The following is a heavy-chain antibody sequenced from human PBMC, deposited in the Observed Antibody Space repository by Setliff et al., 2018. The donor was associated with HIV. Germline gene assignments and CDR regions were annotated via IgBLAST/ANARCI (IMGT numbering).Heavy chain of an antibody. CDR3: ARPYGSNDAFDI. Sequence: PGESLTISCKGSGYSFTKYWIAWVRQMPGKGLEWMGIIYPGDSDTRYSPSFQGQVTISADKSISTAYLQWSSLEASDTAMYYCARPYGSNDAFDIWGQGTMVTVSS. CDR1: GYSFTKYW. D-gene: IGHD1-26*01. V-gene: IGHV5-51*01. CDR2: IYPGDSDT. J-gene: IGHJ3*02.